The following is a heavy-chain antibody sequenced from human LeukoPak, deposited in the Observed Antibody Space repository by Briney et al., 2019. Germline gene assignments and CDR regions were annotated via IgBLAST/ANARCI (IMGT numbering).Heavy chain of an antibody. Sequence: GGSLRLSCAASGFTFSSYSMNWVRQAPGKGLEWVSSISSSSSYIYYADSVKGRFTISRDNAKNSLYLQMNSLRAEDTAVYYCARDVYSSSWTVGSSGSYYFDYWGQGTLVTVSS. CDR2: ISSSSSYI. V-gene: IGHV3-21*01. CDR3: ARDVYSSSWTVGSSGSYYFDY. J-gene: IGHJ4*02. D-gene: IGHD6-13*01. CDR1: GFTFSSYS.